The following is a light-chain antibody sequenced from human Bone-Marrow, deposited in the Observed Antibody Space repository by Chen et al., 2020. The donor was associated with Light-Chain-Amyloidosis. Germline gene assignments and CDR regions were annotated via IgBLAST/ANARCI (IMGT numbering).Light chain of an antibody. V-gene: IGKV3-20*01. J-gene: IGKJ4*01. CDR3: QQYGTSPLT. CDR2: GSS. Sequence: EIVLTQSPGTLSLSPGEGANLSCRASQTISSNYLTRYQQKFGQAPRLLIYGSSSRATGIPDRVTGSGSGTDFTLTINRLEPEDFAMYYCQQYGTSPLTFGGGTKVEIK. CDR1: QTISSNY.